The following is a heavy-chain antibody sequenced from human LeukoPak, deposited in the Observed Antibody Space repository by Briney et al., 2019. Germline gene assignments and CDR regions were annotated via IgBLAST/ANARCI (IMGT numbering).Heavy chain of an antibody. CDR1: GYRFTNYW. CDR2: IYPGDSDT. D-gene: IGHD3-10*01. Sequence: GESLKISCKGSGYRFTNYWIGWVRQMPGKGLEWMGIIYPGDSDTRYSPSFQGQVTISADKSISTAYLQWSSLKASDTAMYYCARPTPAYPYYYGSGSYYNFADAFDIWGQGTMVTVSS. J-gene: IGHJ3*02. V-gene: IGHV5-51*01. CDR3: ARPTPAYPYYYGSGSYYNFADAFDI.